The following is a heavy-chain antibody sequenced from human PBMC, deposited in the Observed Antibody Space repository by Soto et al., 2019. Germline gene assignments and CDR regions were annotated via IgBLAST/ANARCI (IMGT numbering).Heavy chain of an antibody. V-gene: IGHV4-59*01. CDR3: ARAGYLGYCSGGSCYMPDY. J-gene: IGHJ4*02. CDR1: GGSINNYY. CDR2: IYYSGST. D-gene: IGHD2-15*01. Sequence: RSLTCTVSGGSINNYYWSWIRQPPGKGLEFIGYIYYSGSTNHNPSLKGRVTISVDTSKNQFSLKLTSVTAADTAVYYCARAGYLGYCSGGSCYMPDYWGQGSLVTVSS.